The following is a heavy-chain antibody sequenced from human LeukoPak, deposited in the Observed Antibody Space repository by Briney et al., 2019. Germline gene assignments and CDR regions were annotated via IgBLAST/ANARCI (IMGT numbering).Heavy chain of an antibody. J-gene: IGHJ4*02. V-gene: IGHV3-30*02. CDR2: IRYDGSNK. Sequence: PGGSLRLSXAASGFTFSSYGMHWVRQAPGKGLEWVAFIRYDGSNKYYADSVKGRFTISRDNSKNTLYLQMNSLRAEDTAVYYCAKDGYLEAAAGTYDFDYWGQGTLVTVSS. CDR1: GFTFSSYG. D-gene: IGHD6-13*01. CDR3: AKDGYLEAAAGTYDFDY.